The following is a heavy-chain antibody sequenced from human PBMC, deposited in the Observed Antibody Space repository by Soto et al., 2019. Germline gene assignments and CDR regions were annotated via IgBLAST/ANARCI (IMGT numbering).Heavy chain of an antibody. CDR1: GFSLTTSEVS. CDR2: IYWDDDW. D-gene: IGHD3-16*01. Sequence: SVPTLVNPTQTLTLTCTFSGFSLTTSEVSGVLIRQPPGKAVEWLVIIYWDDDWRLSPALINRLTGTKDTSKNQVVLSITNMDTVDTGTYFCAHLIDPYVVFDYWGQGILVTVSS. CDR3: AHLIDPYVVFDY. J-gene: IGHJ4*02. V-gene: IGHV2-5*02.